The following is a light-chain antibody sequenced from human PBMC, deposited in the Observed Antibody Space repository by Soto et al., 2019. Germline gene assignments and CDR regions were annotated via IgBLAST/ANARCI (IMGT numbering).Light chain of an antibody. V-gene: IGKV1-5*01. CDR1: QSITTW. CDR3: QQYYNYPET. J-gene: IGKJ1*01. CDR2: DAS. Sequence: IQMTKSPSTLSAPVGDRVTITCRASQSITTWLAWYQQKPGKAPKLLIYDASSLESGVPSRFSGSGSGTEFTLTISSLQPDDFATYYCQQYYNYPETFGQGTKVDIK.